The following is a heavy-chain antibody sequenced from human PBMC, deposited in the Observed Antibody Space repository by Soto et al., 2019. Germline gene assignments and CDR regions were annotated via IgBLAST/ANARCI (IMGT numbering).Heavy chain of an antibody. CDR2: INPNSGGT. J-gene: IGHJ4*02. D-gene: IGHD6-13*01. V-gene: IGHV1-2*02. Sequence: ASVKVSCKASGYTFTGYYMHWVRQAPGQGLEWMGWINPNSGGTNYAQKFQGRVTMTRGTSISTAYMELSRLRSDDTAVYYCARDPGIAAAGNYWGQGTLVTVSS. CDR1: GYTFTGYY. CDR3: ARDPGIAAAGNY.